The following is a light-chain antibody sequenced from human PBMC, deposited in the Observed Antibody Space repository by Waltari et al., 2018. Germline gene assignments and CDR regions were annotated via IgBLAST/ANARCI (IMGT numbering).Light chain of an antibody. CDR1: QLGDKY. J-gene: IGLJ1*01. CDR2: QDS. V-gene: IGLV3-1*01. Sequence: SYELTQPPSVSVSPGPTASIPCPGAQLGDKYPCRYQQKPGQSPVLVIYQDSKRPSGIPERFSGSNSGNTATLTISGTQAMDEADYYCQAWDSSTAFYVFGTGTKVTVL. CDR3: QAWDSSTAFYV.